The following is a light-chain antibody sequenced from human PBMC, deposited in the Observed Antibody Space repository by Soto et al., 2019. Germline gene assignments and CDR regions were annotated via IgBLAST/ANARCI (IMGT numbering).Light chain of an antibody. Sequence: DIQMTQSPSSLSASVGDRVNISCRASQSISKFLNWYQQKPGKAPNLLIFAASSLKSGVPSRFSGSGSGTGFTLTISSLQPEDFATYVCQQNFDGPRTLGQGTKVDIK. CDR3: QQNFDGPRT. CDR1: QSISKF. J-gene: IGKJ1*01. V-gene: IGKV1-39*01. CDR2: AAS.